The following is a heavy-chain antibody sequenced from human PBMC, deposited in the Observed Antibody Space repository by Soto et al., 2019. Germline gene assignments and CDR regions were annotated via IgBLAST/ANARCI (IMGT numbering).Heavy chain of an antibody. J-gene: IGHJ4*02. D-gene: IGHD2-21*02. V-gene: IGHV3-30-3*01. CDR2: ISYDGSNK. Sequence: PGGSLRLSCAASGFTFSSYAMHWVRQAPGKGLEWVAVISYDGSNKYYADSVKGRFTISRDNSKNTLYLQMNSLRAEDTAVYYCARARGNDWYSDYWGQGTLVTVSS. CDR3: ARARGNDWYSDY. CDR1: GFTFSSYA.